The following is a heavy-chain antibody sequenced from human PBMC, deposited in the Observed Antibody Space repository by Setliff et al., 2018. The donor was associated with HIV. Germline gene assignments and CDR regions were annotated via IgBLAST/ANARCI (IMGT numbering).Heavy chain of an antibody. D-gene: IGHD1-26*01. J-gene: IGHJ3*02. Sequence: GESLKISCKGSGYNFTSHWIGWVRQMPGRGLEWMAIIFPGDSDVRESPSFQGQVTISADKSIDTAYLQWSSLKASDTAMYYCARFRYSGSYYVGDAFDIWGQGTMVTVSS. V-gene: IGHV5-51*01. CDR2: IFPGDSDV. CDR3: ARFRYSGSYYVGDAFDI. CDR1: GYNFTSHW.